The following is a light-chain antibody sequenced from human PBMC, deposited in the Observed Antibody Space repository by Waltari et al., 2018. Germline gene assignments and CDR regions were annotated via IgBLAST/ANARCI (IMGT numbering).Light chain of an antibody. CDR2: GAS. V-gene: IGKV3-20*01. Sequence: IVLTQSPGTLSLSPGERATLSCRARQSVSRSLAWYQQKPGQAPKLLIYGASTRATGLPDRFTGSGSGTDFSLTISSREPEDFAIYFCQHYVRLPGTFGQGTKVEIK. CDR3: QHYVRLPGT. J-gene: IGKJ1*01. CDR1: QSVSRS.